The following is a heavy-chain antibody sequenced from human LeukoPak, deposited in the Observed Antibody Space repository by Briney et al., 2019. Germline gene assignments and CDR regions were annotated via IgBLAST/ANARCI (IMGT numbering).Heavy chain of an antibody. D-gene: IGHD2-15*01. CDR3: AREYEGYCSGGSCFRGTYNWFDP. V-gene: IGHV3-9*01. Sequence: PGGSLRLSCAASGFTFDDYAMHWVRQGPGKGLEWVSGISWNSGNLVYAGSVKGRFTISRDNAKNSLHLQMNSLRAEDTAVYYCAREYEGYCSGGSCFRGTYNWFDPWGQGTLVTVSS. J-gene: IGHJ5*02. CDR2: ISWNSGNL. CDR1: GFTFDDYA.